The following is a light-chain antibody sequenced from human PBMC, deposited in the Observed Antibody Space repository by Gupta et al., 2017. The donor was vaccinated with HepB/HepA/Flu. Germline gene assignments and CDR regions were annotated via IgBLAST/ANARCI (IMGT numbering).Light chain of an antibody. CDR1: SSNIGSNA. Sequence: QSVLTQPPPASGPPGQRVTISCSGSSSNIGSNAVICYRQFPGAAPRLLHHRNIRRPSGVPDRFAGSKSGTSAFPAISGLQSEDEADYHCAAWDDSQSAWLFGRGTKLTVL. J-gene: IGLJ3*02. V-gene: IGLV1-44*01. CDR2: RNI. CDR3: AAWDDSQSAWL.